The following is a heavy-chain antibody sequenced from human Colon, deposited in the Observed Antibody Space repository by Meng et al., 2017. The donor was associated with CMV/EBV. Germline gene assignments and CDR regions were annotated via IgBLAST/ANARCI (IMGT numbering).Heavy chain of an antibody. D-gene: IGHD2-2*01. V-gene: IGHV4-34*01. Sequence: QVQLQQCGAGLLKPSETLSLTCAVYGESFSGYYWTWIRQPPGRGLEWIGESYYTGSTNYSPSLKSRVTISLDTSKNQFSLKLNSVTAADTAVYYCARATKSSCWEVLDYWGHGTLVTVSS. CDR1: GESFSGYY. CDR2: SYYTGST. J-gene: IGHJ4*01. CDR3: ARATKSSCWEVLDY.